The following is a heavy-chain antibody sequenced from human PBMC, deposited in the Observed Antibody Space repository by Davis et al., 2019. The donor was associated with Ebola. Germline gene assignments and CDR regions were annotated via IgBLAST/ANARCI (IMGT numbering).Heavy chain of an antibody. CDR3: HAGFDY. J-gene: IGHJ4*02. CDR2: IRSKANSYAT. Sequence: GGSLRLSCAASGFTFSSYWMSWVRQASGKGLEWVGRIRSKANSYATAYAASVKGRFTISRDDSKNTAYLQMNSLKTEDTAVYYCHAGFDYWGQGTLVTVSS. V-gene: IGHV3-73*01. CDR1: GFTFSSYW. D-gene: IGHD1-14*01.